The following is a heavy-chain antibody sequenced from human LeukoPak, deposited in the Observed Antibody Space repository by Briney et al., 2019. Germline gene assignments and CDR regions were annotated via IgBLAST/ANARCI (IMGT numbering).Heavy chain of an antibody. CDR2: IYPGDSDT. CDR3: ATGASKVTTDFANY. V-gene: IGHV5-51*01. CDR1: GYSFTSYW. J-gene: IGHJ4*02. D-gene: IGHD4-17*01. Sequence: GESLKISCKGSGYSFTSYWIGWVRQMPGKGLEWMGIIYPGDSDTRYSPSFQGQVTISVDKSISTAFLQWNSLKASDNAMYYCATGASKVTTDFANYWGQGTQVAVSS.